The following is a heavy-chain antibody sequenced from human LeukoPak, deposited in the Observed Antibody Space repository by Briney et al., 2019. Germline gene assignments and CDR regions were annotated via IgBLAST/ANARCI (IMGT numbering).Heavy chain of an antibody. D-gene: IGHD6-19*01. V-gene: IGHV1-8*01. CDR3: ARKDGLGIAVAGTDKRRYYYYGMDV. CDR1: GYTFTSHD. CDR2: MSPNSGDT. Sequence: GASVKVSCKASGYTFTSHDINWVRQATGQGLEWMGWMSPNSGDTGYAQKFQGRVTMTSDSSISTAYMELSSLRSEGTAVYYCARKDGLGIAVAGTDKRRYYYYGMDVWGQGTTVTVSS. J-gene: IGHJ6*02.